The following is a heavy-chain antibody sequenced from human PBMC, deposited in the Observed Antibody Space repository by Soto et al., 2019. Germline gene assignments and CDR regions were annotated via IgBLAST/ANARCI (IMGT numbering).Heavy chain of an antibody. D-gene: IGHD6-13*01. V-gene: IGHV4-31*03. CDR1: GGSISSGGYY. Sequence: QVQLQESGPGLVKPSQTLSLTCTVSGGSISSGGYYWSWIRQHPGKGLEWIGYIYYSGSTYYNPSLKSRVTISVATSKNQFSLKLSSVTAADTAVYYCARDTVAAAGGFNWFDPWGQGTLVTVSS. CDR2: IYYSGST. J-gene: IGHJ5*02. CDR3: ARDTVAAAGGFNWFDP.